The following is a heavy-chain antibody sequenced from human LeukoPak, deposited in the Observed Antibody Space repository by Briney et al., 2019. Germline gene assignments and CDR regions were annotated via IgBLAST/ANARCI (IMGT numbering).Heavy chain of an antibody. J-gene: IGHJ4*02. Sequence: GGSLRLSCAASGFTFSSYAMSWVRQAPGKGLEWVSAISGSGGSTYYADSVKGRFTISRDNSKNTLYLQMNSLRAEDTAVYYCAKTNGLLLWFGESCDYWGQETLVTVSS. CDR3: AKTNGLLLWFGESCDY. V-gene: IGHV3-23*01. CDR1: GFTFSSYA. D-gene: IGHD3-10*01. CDR2: ISGSGGST.